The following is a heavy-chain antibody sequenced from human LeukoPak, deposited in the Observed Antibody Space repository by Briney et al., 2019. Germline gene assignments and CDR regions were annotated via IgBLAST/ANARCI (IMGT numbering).Heavy chain of an antibody. CDR1: GDIFSSNNAA. CDR3: AREKLGYCSSTSCRAEYFQH. J-gene: IGHJ1*01. Sequence: SQTLSLTCAISGDIFSSNNAAWHSSRQSPSRGLEWQASTYYRYKLYNDYAGSVKSRITINPDTSKNQFSLQLNSVTPEDTAVYYWAREKLGYCSSTSCRAEYFQHWGQGTLVTVSS. CDR2: TYYRYKLYN. V-gene: IGHV6-1*01. D-gene: IGHD2-2*01.